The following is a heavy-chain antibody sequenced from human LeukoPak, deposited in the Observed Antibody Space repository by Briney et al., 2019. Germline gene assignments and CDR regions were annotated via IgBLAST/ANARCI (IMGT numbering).Heavy chain of an antibody. CDR1: GGSFSGYY. V-gene: IGHV4-34*01. D-gene: IGHD4-17*01. J-gene: IGHJ5*02. CDR2: INHSGST. Sequence: SETLSLTCAVYGGSFSGYYWSWIRQPPGKGLEWIGEINHSGSTNYNPSLKSRVTISVDTSKNQFSLQLNSVTPEDTAVYYCAREGAYGDYVTTYQTWGQGTLVTVSS. CDR3: AREGAYGDYVTTYQT.